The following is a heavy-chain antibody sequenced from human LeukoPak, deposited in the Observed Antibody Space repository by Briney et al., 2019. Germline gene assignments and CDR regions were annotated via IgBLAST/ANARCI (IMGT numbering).Heavy chain of an antibody. J-gene: IGHJ5*02. CDR3: ARVVIAAAGNWFDP. CDR2: IYTSGST. CDR1: GGSISSYY. Sequence: SETLSLTCTVSGGSISSYYWSWIRQPAGKGLEWIGRIYTSGSTNYNPSLKSRVTISVDTSKNQLSLKLNSVTAADTAVYYCARVVIAAAGNWFDPWGQGTLVTVSS. V-gene: IGHV4-4*07. D-gene: IGHD6-13*01.